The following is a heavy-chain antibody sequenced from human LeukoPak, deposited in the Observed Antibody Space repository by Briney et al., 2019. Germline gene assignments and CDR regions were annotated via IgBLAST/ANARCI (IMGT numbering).Heavy chain of an antibody. CDR3: ARDSFYSYHSSYYYLRYFDY. J-gene: IGHJ4*01. V-gene: IGHV3-33*01. D-gene: IGHD3-22*01. Sequence: GGSLRLSCAASGFTFSDFGMHWVRQAPGKGLEWVALIWYNETNKYYADSVKGRFIISRDSSKNTLYLQMNSLRADDTAVYYCARDSFYSYHSSYYYLRYFDYWGRGTLVTVSS. CDR1: GFTFSDFG. CDR2: IWYNETNK.